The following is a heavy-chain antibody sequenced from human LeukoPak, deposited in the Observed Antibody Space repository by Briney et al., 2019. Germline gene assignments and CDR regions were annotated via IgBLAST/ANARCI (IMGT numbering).Heavy chain of an antibody. CDR2: IIPIFGTA. V-gene: IGHV1-69*13. CDR1: GGTFSSYA. J-gene: IGHJ4*02. Sequence: SVKVSCKASGGTFSSYAISWVRQAPGQGLEWMGGIIPIFGTANYAQKFQGRVTITADESTSTAYMELSSLRSEGTAVYYCASLAREIIDFDYWGQGTLVTVSS. CDR3: ASLAREIIDFDY. D-gene: IGHD2/OR15-2a*01.